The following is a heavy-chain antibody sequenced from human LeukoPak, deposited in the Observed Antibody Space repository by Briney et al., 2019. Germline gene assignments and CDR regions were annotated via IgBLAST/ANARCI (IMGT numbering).Heavy chain of an antibody. CDR2: ISAYNGNT. CDR3: ARDHVYNWNGYFDC. V-gene: IGHV1-18*01. D-gene: IGHD1-20*01. J-gene: IGHJ4*02. Sequence: ASVKVSCKTSGYTFTSYGISWVRQAPGQGLEWMGWISAYNGNTNYAQKIQGRVTMTTDTSTSTAYMELRSLRSDDTAVYYCARDHVYNWNGYFDCWGQGTLVTASS. CDR1: GYTFTSYG.